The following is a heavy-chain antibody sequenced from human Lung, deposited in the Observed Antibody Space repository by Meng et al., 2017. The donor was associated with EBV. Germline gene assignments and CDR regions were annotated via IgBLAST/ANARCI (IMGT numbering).Heavy chain of an antibody. CDR1: SGSISSDTSS. Sequence: LEESGPGLVKPSQPLSLTCAVCSGSISSDTSSWNWIRQRPGKGLEWIGFVYRSGSTYYNPSLKSRVIISVDRSNNQFSLELNSVSAADTAVYYCARAKWGHSYGSEALYFDHWGPGTLVTVSS. D-gene: IGHD5-18*01. CDR3: ARAKWGHSYGSEALYFDH. V-gene: IGHV4-30-2*01. J-gene: IGHJ4*02. CDR2: VYRSGST.